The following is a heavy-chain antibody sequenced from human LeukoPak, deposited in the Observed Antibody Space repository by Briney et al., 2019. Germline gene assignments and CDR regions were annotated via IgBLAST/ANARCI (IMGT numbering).Heavy chain of an antibody. D-gene: IGHD1-26*01. CDR3: IRDFGSVGSTNAFDI. J-gene: IGHJ3*02. Sequence: PGGSLRLSCAASGFTYNAHWMHWVRQAPGKGLEWVSRINGDGSSTSYADSVKGQFTISRDNAKNTLYLQMNSLRVEDTAIYYCIRDFGSVGSTNAFDIWGQGTMVTVSS. CDR2: INGDGSST. CDR1: GFTYNAHW. V-gene: IGHV3-74*01.